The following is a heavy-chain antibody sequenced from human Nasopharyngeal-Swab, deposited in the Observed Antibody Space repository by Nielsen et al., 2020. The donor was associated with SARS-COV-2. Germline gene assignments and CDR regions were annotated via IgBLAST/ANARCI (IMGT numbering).Heavy chain of an antibody. CDR2: IGNKDYGGTT. D-gene: IGHD5-18*01. CDR1: GFTFGDYA. J-gene: IGHJ6*03. V-gene: IGHV3-49*03. Sequence: GESLKISCTASGFTFGDYAMNWFRQAQGKGLEWVTYIGNKDYGGTTEYAASVRGRFTISRDDSKNIAYLQMNSLTTEDTAVYYCTRDFPFSVDTATRGYMDVWGKGTTVTVSS. CDR3: TRDFPFSVDTATRGYMDV.